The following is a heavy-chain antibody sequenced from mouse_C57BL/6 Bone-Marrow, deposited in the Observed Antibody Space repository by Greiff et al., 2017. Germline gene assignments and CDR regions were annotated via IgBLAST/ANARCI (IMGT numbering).Heavy chain of an antibody. D-gene: IGHD1-1*01. CDR2: ISHLAYSI. CDR3: AGSIPTVVGGFDY. V-gene: IGHV5-15*01. Sequence: EVQRVQSGGGLVQPGASLKLSCAASGFTFSDYGMAWVRQAPRQGPEWVAFISHLAYSIYYADTVTGRFTISREDAKNTLYLEMSSLRSEDSAMYYCAGSIPTVVGGFDYWGQGTTLTVSS. CDR1: GFTFSDYG. J-gene: IGHJ2*01.